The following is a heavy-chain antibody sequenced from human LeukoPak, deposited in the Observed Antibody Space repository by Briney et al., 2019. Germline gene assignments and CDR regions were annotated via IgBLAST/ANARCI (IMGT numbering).Heavy chain of an antibody. D-gene: IGHD1-26*01. V-gene: IGHV3-23*01. CDR2: ISGSGAST. J-gene: IGHJ4*02. CDR3: AKGGRLATKNGGYFDY. Sequence: GGSLRLSCAASGFTFSSYAMSWVRQAPGKGLEWVSVISGSGASTYYADSVKGRFTISRDNSKDTLYLQMNSLRAEDTAVYYCAKGGRLATKNGGYFDYWGQGTLVTVSS. CDR1: GFTFSSYA.